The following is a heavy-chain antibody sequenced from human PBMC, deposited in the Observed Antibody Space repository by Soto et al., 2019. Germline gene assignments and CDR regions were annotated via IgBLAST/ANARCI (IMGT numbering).Heavy chain of an antibody. V-gene: IGHV4-34*01. CDR2: INESGRT. D-gene: IGHD5-12*01. Sequence: QVQLQEWGAGLVKPSETLSLTCAVYGGSFSGHFWNWIRQPPGKGLEWIGEINESGRTNYNPSLKSRVAISVDTSKNQFSLKLASETAADTAIYYCARGGVRSGSRDVWGLGTTVTVS. CDR1: GGSFSGHF. CDR3: ARGGVRSGSRDV. J-gene: IGHJ6*02.